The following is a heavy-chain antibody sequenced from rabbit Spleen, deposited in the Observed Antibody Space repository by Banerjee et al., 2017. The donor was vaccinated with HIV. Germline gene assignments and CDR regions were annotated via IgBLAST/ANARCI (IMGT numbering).Heavy chain of an antibody. CDR3: ARDLVAVIGWNFNL. CDR2: INAATAKP. Sequence: EQLEESGGGLVKPEGSLTLTCKASGVSLNDKDVMCWVRQAPGKGLEWIACINAATAKPVYATWAKGRFTISRTSSTTVTLRMTSLTAADTATYFCARDLVAVIGWNFNLWGQGTLVTVS. D-gene: IGHD1-1*01. J-gene: IGHJ4*01. V-gene: IGHV1S45*01. CDR1: GVSLNDKDV.